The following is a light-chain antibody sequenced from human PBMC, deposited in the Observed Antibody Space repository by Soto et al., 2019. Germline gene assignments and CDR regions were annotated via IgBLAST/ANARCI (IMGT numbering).Light chain of an antibody. CDR3: QQYSVSSPS. Sequence: IMLTQSPATLSVSPGEGAALSCRASQSVGNKLAWYQQKPGQAPRLLFSAASTRATDIPARFSGGGSGTDCTLTISSLQSEEFAIYYCQQYSVSSPSFGPGTKVDVK. V-gene: IGKV3-15*01. CDR2: AAS. CDR1: QSVGNK. J-gene: IGKJ3*01.